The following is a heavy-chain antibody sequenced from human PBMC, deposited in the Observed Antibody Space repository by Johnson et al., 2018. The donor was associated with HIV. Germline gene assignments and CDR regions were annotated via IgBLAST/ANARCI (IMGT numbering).Heavy chain of an antibody. CDR1: GFTFSDYY. Sequence: QVQLVESGGGLVKPGGSLRLSCAASGFTFSDYYMNWIRQAPGKGLEWVAVISYDGSNKYYADSVKGRFTISRDNSKNTLYLQMNSLRAEDTAVYYCAKDRTGFDAFDIWGQGTMVTVSS. D-gene: IGHD1-1*01. CDR3: AKDRTGFDAFDI. V-gene: IGHV3-30*18. J-gene: IGHJ3*02. CDR2: ISYDGSNK.